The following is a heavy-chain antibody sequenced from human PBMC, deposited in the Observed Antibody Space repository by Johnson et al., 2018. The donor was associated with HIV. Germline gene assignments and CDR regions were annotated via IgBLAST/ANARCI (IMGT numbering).Heavy chain of an antibody. D-gene: IGHD1-14*01. Sequence: MQLVESGGGVVQPGRSLRLSCTASGFTFSSYAMSWVRQAPGKGLEWVSAISGSGGSTYYADSVKGRFTISRDNSKNTLYLQMNSLRAEDTAVYYCAKGPEGAFDIWGQGTMVTVSS. J-gene: IGHJ3*02. CDR2: ISGSGGST. CDR1: GFTFSSYA. V-gene: IGHV3-23*04. CDR3: AKGPEGAFDI.